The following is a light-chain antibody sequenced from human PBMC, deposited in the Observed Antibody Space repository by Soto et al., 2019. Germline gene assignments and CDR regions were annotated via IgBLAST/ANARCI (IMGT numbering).Light chain of an antibody. Sequence: EIVLTQSPATLSLSPGERATLTCRASQSVTWYLAWYQQKPGQAPRLLIYDATNRATGIPARFSGSGSGTDFPLTISRLEPEDFAVYYCQQRTNWLTFGGGTRVEI. CDR1: QSVTWY. CDR3: QQRTNWLT. J-gene: IGKJ4*01. V-gene: IGKV3-11*01. CDR2: DAT.